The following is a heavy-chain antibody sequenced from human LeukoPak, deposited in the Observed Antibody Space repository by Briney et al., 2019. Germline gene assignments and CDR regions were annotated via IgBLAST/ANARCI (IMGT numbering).Heavy chain of an antibody. Sequence: PGGSLRLSCAASGFTVSSNYMSWVRQAPGKGLEWVSVIYSGGSTYYADSVKGRFTISRDNSKNTLYLQMNSLRAEDTAVYYCARHLTDYGDLFDYWGQGTLVTVSS. CDR3: ARHLTDYGDLFDY. CDR1: GFTVSSNY. CDR2: IYSGGST. V-gene: IGHV3-66*04. J-gene: IGHJ4*02. D-gene: IGHD4-17*01.